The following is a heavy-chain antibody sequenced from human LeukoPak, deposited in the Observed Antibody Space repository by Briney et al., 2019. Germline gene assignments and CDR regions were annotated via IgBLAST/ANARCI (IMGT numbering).Heavy chain of an antibody. J-gene: IGHJ6*02. V-gene: IGHV3-30-3*01. CDR3: AREDVGSSSWYGYYYYGMDV. CDR2: ISYDGSNK. Sequence: PGGSLRLSCAASGFTFSSYAMHWVRQAPGKGLEWVAVISYDGSNKYYADSVKGRFTISRDNSKNTLYLQMNSLRAEDTAVYYCAREDVGSSSWYGYYYYGMDVWGQGTTVTVSS. D-gene: IGHD6-13*01. CDR1: GFTFSSYA.